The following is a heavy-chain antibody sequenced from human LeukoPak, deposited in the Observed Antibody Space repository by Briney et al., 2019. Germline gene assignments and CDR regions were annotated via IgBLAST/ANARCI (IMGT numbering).Heavy chain of an antibody. CDR3: ARARIIAAAGPTFDY. J-gene: IGHJ4*02. V-gene: IGHV4-34*01. D-gene: IGHD6-13*01. CDR1: GGSFSGYY. CDR2: INHSGST. Sequence: PSETLSLTCAVYGGSFSGYYWSWIRQPPGKGLEWIGEINHSGSTNYNPSPKSRVTISVDTSKNQFSLKLSSVTAADTAVYYCARARIIAAAGPTFDYWGQGTLVTVSS.